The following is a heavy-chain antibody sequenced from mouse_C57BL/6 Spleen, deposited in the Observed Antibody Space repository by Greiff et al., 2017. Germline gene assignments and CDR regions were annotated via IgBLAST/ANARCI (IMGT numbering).Heavy chain of an antibody. D-gene: IGHD1-1*01. CDR3: ARSSLITTVEYYFDY. J-gene: IGHJ2*01. CDR2: IYWDDDK. CDR1: GFSLSTSGMG. V-gene: IGHV8-12*01. Sequence: QVTLKESGPGILQSSQTLSLTCSFSGFSLSTSGMGVSWIRQPSGKGLEWLAHIYWDDDKRYNPSLKSRLTISKDTSRNQVFLKITSVDTADTATYYCARSSLITTVEYYFDYWGQGTTLTVSS.